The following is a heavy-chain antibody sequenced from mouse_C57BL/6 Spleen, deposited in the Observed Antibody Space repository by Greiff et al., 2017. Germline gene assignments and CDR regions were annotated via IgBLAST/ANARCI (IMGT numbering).Heavy chain of an antibody. CDR3: APGHGYGPSAY. CDR2: ILPGSGST. CDR1: GYTFTGYW. J-gene: IGHJ3*01. Sequence: VQLQQSGAELMKPGASVKLSCTATGYTFTGYWIEWVKQRPGHGLEWIGEILPGSGSTNYNEKFTGKATFTADTSSNTAYMQLSCLTTEDSAIYYWAPGHGYGPSAYWGQGTLVTVSA. V-gene: IGHV1-9*01. D-gene: IGHD2-2*01.